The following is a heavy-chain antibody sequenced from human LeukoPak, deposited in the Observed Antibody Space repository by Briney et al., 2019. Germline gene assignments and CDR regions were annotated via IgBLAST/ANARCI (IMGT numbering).Heavy chain of an antibody. CDR2: VHYSGSV. Sequence: PSETLSLTCTVSGGSFSGYYWSWIRQPPGKGLDWIGHVHYSGSVDYNPSLKSRVTISMDTSKNQFSLRLSSVTAVVTAVYYCARVSGATITTYYGMDVWGHGTTVTVS. D-gene: IGHD4-11*01. CDR3: ARVSGATITTYYGMDV. CDR1: GGSFSGYY. V-gene: IGHV4-59*01. J-gene: IGHJ6*02.